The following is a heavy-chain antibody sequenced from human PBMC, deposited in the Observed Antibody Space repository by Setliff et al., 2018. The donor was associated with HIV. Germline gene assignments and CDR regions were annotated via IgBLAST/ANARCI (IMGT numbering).Heavy chain of an antibody. Sequence: GGSLRLSCAASGFTFDSYAMHWVRQAPGKGLEWVAVISYDGSNKYYADSVKGRFSISRDNSRNSVFLQMTSLRAEDTAVYYCAKDVYTNSPYYFDSWGQGTLVTVSS. V-gene: IGHV3-30*04. J-gene: IGHJ4*02. CDR3: AKDVYTNSPYYFDS. CDR2: ISYDGSNK. D-gene: IGHD2-2*02. CDR1: GFTFDSYA.